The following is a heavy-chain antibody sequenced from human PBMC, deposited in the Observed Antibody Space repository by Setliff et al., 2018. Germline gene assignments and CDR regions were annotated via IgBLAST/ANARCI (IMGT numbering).Heavy chain of an antibody. CDR3: TRESRYYYDNLGTLDY. V-gene: IGHV4-30-4*08. Sequence: SETLSLTCTVSGGSISSGGYYWSWIRQPPGKGLEWIGYIYSSGSTYYNPSLKSRVSISVDTSKNQFSLKLSSVTAADTAVYYCTRESRYYYDNLGTLDYWGQGTLVTVSS. CDR2: IYSSGST. CDR1: GGSISSGGYY. J-gene: IGHJ4*02. D-gene: IGHD3-22*01.